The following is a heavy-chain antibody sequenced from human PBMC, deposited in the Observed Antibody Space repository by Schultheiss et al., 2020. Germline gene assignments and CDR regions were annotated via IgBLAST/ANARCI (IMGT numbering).Heavy chain of an antibody. CDR2: IHYSGSV. Sequence: SETLSLTCAVYGESFSGYYWSWIRQPPGKGLEWIGQIHYSGSVKYNPSLKSRVTISVDTSKNQFSLKLTSVTAADTANYYCARGLCGGDCYIYYDHWGQGTLVTVSS. V-gene: IGHV4-34*01. CDR3: ARGLCGGDCYIYYDH. J-gene: IGHJ4*02. D-gene: IGHD2-21*02. CDR1: GESFSGYY.